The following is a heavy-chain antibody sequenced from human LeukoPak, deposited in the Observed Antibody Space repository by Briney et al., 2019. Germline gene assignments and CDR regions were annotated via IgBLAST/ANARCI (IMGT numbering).Heavy chain of an antibody. D-gene: IGHD3-16*01. CDR1: GFTFSSYS. V-gene: IGHV3-21*01. CDR2: ISSSSSYI. CDR3: ARDQKEIGQLDSDYAFDT. Sequence: GGSLRLSCAASGFTFSSYSMNWVRQAPGKGLEWVSSISSSSSYIYYADSVKGRFTISRDNAKNSLYLQMNSLRAEDTAVYYCARDQKEIGQLDSDYAFDTWGQGTMVTVSS. J-gene: IGHJ3*02.